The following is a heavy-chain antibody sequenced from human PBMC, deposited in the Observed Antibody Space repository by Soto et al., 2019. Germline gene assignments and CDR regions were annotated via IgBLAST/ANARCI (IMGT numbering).Heavy chain of an antibody. CDR3: ASGYCSGGSCYFY. J-gene: IGHJ4*02. Sequence: QVQLVQSGAEVKKPGSSVKVSCKASGGTFSSYTISWVRQAPGXXXEWMGRIIPILGIANYAQKFQGRVTITADKSTSTAYMELSSLRSEDTAVYYCASGYCSGGSCYFYWGQGTLVTVSS. D-gene: IGHD2-15*01. CDR2: IIPILGIA. V-gene: IGHV1-69*02. CDR1: GGTFSSYT.